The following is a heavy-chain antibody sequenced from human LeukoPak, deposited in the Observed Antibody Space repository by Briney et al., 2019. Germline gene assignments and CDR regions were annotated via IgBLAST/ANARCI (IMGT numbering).Heavy chain of an antibody. Sequence: ASVKVSCKASGDTFNVYYMHWVRQAPGQGLEWMGWINPNSGDIQYGQKFQGRVTMTRDTSISTAYMELRRLRSDDTAVYYCARDSGVMITFGGVPGAYWGQGTLVTVSS. CDR3: ARDSGVMITFGGVPGAY. D-gene: IGHD3-16*01. V-gene: IGHV1-2*02. CDR1: GDTFNVYY. J-gene: IGHJ4*02. CDR2: INPNSGDI.